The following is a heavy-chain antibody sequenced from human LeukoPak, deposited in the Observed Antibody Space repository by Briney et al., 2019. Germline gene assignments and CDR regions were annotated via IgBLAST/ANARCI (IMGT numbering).Heavy chain of an antibody. CDR1: GFTFSTHS. D-gene: IGHD2-15*01. CDR3: ARVLGGLWPGIDY. J-gene: IGHJ4*02. CDR2: INSDGSST. V-gene: IGHV3-74*01. Sequence: GGSLRLSCTPSGFTFSTHSMHWVRQAPGKGPVWVSRINSDGSSTRYADSVTGRFTISRDNAKNTVYLQMNSLRAEDTAVYYCARVLGGLWPGIDYWGQGTVVTVSS.